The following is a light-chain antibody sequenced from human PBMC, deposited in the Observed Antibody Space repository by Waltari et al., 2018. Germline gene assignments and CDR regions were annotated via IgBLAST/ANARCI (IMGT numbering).Light chain of an antibody. CDR3: HLRSNWRYT. J-gene: IGKJ2*01. Sequence: EIVLTQSPAILSLSPGERATLPCRRSQGVTKYLSWYQLKPGQAPRLLIYDASNRATGIPTRFSGSGSGTDFTLTISSLEPDDFAVYFCHLRSNWRYTFGQGTKLEIK. CDR2: DAS. CDR1: QGVTKY. V-gene: IGKV3-11*01.